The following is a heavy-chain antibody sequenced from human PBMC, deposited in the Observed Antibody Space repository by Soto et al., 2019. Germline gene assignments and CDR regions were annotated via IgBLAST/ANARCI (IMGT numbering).Heavy chain of an antibody. Sequence: EGQLLESGGGLVQPGGSLRLSCAASGFIFSNYAMSWVRQAPGKGLQWVSSIGGGGDDTHYPDSVKGRFTISRDNSKNTMFLQMNSLRVEDTAVYYCARTRASFDYYFYYGMDVWGQGTTVTVSS. CDR1: GFIFSNYA. J-gene: IGHJ6*02. CDR2: IGGGGDDT. CDR3: ARTRASFDYYFYYGMDV. V-gene: IGHV3-23*01.